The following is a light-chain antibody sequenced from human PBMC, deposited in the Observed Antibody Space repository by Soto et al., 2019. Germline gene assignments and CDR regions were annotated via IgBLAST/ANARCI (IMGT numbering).Light chain of an antibody. CDR3: CSFVRSYPLV. CDR2: DVT. CDR1: SSDVGAYNW. J-gene: IGLJ3*02. Sequence: QSALTQLRSVSGSPGQSVTISCSGTSSDVGAYNWVSWYQQHPGKVPKLRIYDVTRRPAGVPDRFSGSKSGNTASLTISELQAGDGSGGYFCSFVRSYPLVFSGG. V-gene: IGLV2-11*01.